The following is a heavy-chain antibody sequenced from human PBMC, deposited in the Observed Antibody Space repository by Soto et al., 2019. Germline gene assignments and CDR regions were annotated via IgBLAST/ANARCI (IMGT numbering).Heavy chain of an antibody. D-gene: IGHD4-4*01. Sequence: EVQLVESGGGLVKPGGSLRLSCAASGFTFSSYSMNWVRQAPGKGLEWVSSISSSSSYIYYADSVKGRFTISRDNAKNSLYLQMNSLRAEDTAVYYCARDTISNPYYYYYMDVWGKGTTVTVSS. CDR1: GFTFSSYS. V-gene: IGHV3-21*01. CDR3: ARDTISNPYYYYYMDV. J-gene: IGHJ6*03. CDR2: ISSSSSYI.